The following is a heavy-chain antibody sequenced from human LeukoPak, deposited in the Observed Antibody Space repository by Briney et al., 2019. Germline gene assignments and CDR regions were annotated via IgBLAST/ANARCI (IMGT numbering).Heavy chain of an antibody. D-gene: IGHD2-2*01. Sequence: PSETLSLTCAVYGGSFSGYYWSWIRQPPGKGLEWIGEINHSGSTNYNPSLKSRVTISVDTSKNQFSLKLSSVTAADTAVYYCARGHADYCSSTSCYGRRIDYWGQGTLVTVSS. CDR2: INHSGST. CDR3: ARGHADYCSSTSCYGRRIDY. J-gene: IGHJ4*02. CDR1: GGSFSGYY. V-gene: IGHV4-34*01.